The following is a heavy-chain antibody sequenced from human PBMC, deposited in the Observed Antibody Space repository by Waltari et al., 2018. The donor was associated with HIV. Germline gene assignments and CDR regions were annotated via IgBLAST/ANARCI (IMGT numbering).Heavy chain of an antibody. J-gene: IGHJ4*02. CDR1: GTTFTATY. Sequence: QVLLAQSGAEGKKPGAPLKLSCKTSGTTFTATYIHGVRQAPGQGLEWVGWINPNNEGTVFAQKFQGRVTLTRDTSINSAYMELTRLQSDDTAVYYCAREGRSSQKLHFDSWGQGTLVTVSS. CDR3: AREGRSSQKLHFDS. CDR2: INPNNEGT. V-gene: IGHV1-2*02. D-gene: IGHD3-10*01.